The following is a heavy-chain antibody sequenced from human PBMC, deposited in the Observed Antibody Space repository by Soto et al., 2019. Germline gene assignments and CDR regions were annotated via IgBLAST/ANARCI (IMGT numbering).Heavy chain of an antibody. CDR3: ARAPPPTTVTTRYFDL. V-gene: IGHV4-59*01. CDR2: IYYSGST. Sequence: QVQLQESGPGLVKPSETLSLTCTVSGGSISSYYWSWIRQPPGKGLEWIGYIYYSGSTNYNPSLKSRVTISVDTSKNQFSLKLSSVTAADTAVYYCARAPPPTTVTTRYFDLWGRGTLVTVSS. D-gene: IGHD4-17*01. CDR1: GGSISSYY. J-gene: IGHJ2*01.